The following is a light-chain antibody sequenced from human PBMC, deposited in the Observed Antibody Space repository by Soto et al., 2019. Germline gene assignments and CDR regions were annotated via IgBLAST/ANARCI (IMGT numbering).Light chain of an antibody. J-gene: IGLJ2*01. CDR1: TSDVGIYNL. V-gene: IGLV2-23*01. Sequence: QSALTQPASVSGSPGQSITISCTGTTSDVGIYNLVSWYQQHPGKAPKLMIYEATKRPSGVSNRFSGSKSGNTTSLTISGLQTKDEADYYCSSYAGSNTVIFGGGTKVTVL. CDR2: EAT. CDR3: SSYAGSNTVI.